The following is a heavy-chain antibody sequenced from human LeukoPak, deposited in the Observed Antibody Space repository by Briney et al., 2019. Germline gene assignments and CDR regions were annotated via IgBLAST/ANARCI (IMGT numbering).Heavy chain of an antibody. Sequence: SLRLSCAASGVTFDNYAMHWVRQAPGKGLEWVSGISWNSGSIGYADSVKGRFTISRDNAKNSLYLQMNSLRAEDTALYFCAKDYCSSTSCCTDYWGQGTLVTVSS. J-gene: IGHJ4*02. V-gene: IGHV3-9*01. D-gene: IGHD2-2*02. CDR2: ISWNSGSI. CDR1: GVTFDNYA. CDR3: AKDYCSSTSCCTDY.